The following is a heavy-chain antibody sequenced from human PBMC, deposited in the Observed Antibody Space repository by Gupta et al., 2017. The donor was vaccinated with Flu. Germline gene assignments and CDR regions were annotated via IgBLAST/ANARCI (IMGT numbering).Heavy chain of an antibody. V-gene: IGHV4-61*02. D-gene: IGHD3-22*01. CDR1: GGSINSGSYY. CDR3: ARARPYDDSRGAYDY. Sequence: QVQLQESGPGLVKPSQTLSLTCTVSGGSINSGSYYWSWIRQPAGKGLEWIGRIYPSGSANYNHARKSRVTISVDKTKNKAARKLSSVTAAETAVYYCARARPYDDSRGAYDYGGQGTLVTVSS. J-gene: IGHJ4*02. CDR2: IYPSGSA.